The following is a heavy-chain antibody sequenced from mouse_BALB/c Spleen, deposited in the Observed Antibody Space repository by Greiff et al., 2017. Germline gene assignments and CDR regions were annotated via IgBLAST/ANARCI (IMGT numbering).Heavy chain of an antibody. J-gene: IGHJ3*01. CDR1: GYAFTNYS. V-gene: IGHV1-54*03. CDR3: ASGAY. Sequence: QVQLKESGAELVRPGISVKVSCKASGYAFTNYSIEWVKQRPGQGLEWIGVINPGSGGTNYNEKFKGKATLTADKSSSTAYMQLSSLTSDDSAVYCCASGAYWGQGTLVTVSA. CDR2: INPGSGGT.